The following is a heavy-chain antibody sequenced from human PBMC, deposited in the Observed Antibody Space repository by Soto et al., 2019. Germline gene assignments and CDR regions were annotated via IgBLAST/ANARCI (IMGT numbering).Heavy chain of an antibody. D-gene: IGHD4-17*01. V-gene: IGHV1-69*02. CDR3: ASDYGEYGWFDP. J-gene: IGHJ5*02. Sequence: QVQLVQSGAEVKKPGSSVKVSCKASGGTFSRETISWVRQAPGQGLEWMGRIIPLLHISNYTQRFRGRVTITADISTSTVYMELSSLRSEDTAVYYCASDYGEYGWFDPWGQGTVVTVSS. CDR2: IIPLLHIS. CDR1: GGTFSRET.